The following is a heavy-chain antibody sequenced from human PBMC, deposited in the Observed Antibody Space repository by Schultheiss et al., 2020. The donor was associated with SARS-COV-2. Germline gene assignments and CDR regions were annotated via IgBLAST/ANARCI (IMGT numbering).Heavy chain of an antibody. J-gene: IGHJ4*02. Sequence: ASVKVSCKASGYTFTGYYMHWVRQAPGQGLEWMGWINPNSGGTNYAQKFQGRVTMTRDTSISTAYMELNSLRAGDTAVYYCARDWGYSGYDYWGQGTLVTVSS. CDR2: INPNSGGT. CDR1: GYTFTGYY. V-gene: IGHV1-2*02. CDR3: ARDWGYSGYDY. D-gene: IGHD5-12*01.